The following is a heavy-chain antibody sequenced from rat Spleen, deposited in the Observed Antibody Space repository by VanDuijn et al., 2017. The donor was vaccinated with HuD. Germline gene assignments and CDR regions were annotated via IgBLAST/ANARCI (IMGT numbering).Heavy chain of an antibody. J-gene: IGHJ1*01. CDR1: GFTFSHYG. CDR2: LSYDGHTT. D-gene: IGHD1-11*01. CDR3: ARRHYGYTDYFDY. V-gene: IGHV5-29*01. Sequence: EVQLVESGGDLVQPGRSLKLTCAASGFTFSHYGMAWVRQAPTKGLEWVATLSYDGHTTYYRDSVKGRFTISRDIAKSTLYLQMDSLGSEDTATYYCARRHYGYTDYFDYWGPGTMVTVSP.